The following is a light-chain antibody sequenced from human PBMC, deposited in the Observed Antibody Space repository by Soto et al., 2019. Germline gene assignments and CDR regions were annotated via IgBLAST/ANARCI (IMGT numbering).Light chain of an antibody. Sequence: DIHMTQSPSSLSASFGERVTISFRASQSINKWLAWYQHKPGKAPNLLIYEVSTLHSGVPSRFSGSGSGTEFTLTISSLRPDDFATYYCQHYSGDRATFGQGTKVDI. V-gene: IGKV1-5*03. CDR2: EVS. J-gene: IGKJ1*01. CDR3: QHYSGDRAT. CDR1: QSINKW.